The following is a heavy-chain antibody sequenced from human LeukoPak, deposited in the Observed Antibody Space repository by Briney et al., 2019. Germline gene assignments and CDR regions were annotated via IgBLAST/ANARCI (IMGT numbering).Heavy chain of an antibody. Sequence: PGGSLRLSCAASGFTFSSYGMHWVRQAPGKGLEWVAFIRYDGSNKYYADSVKGRFTTSRDNSKNTLYLQMNSLRAEDTAVYYCAPRSGYCSSTSCSYFDYWGQGTLVTVSS. J-gene: IGHJ4*02. V-gene: IGHV3-30*02. D-gene: IGHD2-2*01. CDR1: GFTFSSYG. CDR2: IRYDGSNK. CDR3: APRSGYCSSTSCSYFDY.